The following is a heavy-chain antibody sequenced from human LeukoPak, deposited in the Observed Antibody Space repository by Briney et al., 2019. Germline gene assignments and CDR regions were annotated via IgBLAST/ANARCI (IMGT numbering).Heavy chain of an antibody. CDR3: ARGLLGYFDY. Sequence: GGSLRLSCAASRFTFSSYWMSWVRQAPGKGLEWVANIKQDGSEKYYVDSVKGRFTISRDNAKNSLYLQMNSLRAEDTAVYYCARGLLGYFDYWGQGTLVTVSS. J-gene: IGHJ4*02. V-gene: IGHV3-7*03. CDR2: IKQDGSEK. D-gene: IGHD7-27*01. CDR1: RFTFSSYW.